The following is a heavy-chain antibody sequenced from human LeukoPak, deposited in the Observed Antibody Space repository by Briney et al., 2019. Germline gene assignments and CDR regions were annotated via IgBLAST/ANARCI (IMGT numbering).Heavy chain of an antibody. D-gene: IGHD6-19*01. CDR1: GYTFVGYF. CDR2: INPHSGDT. V-gene: IGHV1-2*02. Sequence: ASVKVSCKGSGYTFVGYFIHWVRQAPGRGLEWMGYINPHSGDTTHAQRFQGRVSMTSDKSINTGYMELSSLTMDDTAVYFCATAPHSSGWFDDYYGLDVWGQGTTVTVTS. CDR3: ATAPHSSGWFDDYYGLDV. J-gene: IGHJ6*02.